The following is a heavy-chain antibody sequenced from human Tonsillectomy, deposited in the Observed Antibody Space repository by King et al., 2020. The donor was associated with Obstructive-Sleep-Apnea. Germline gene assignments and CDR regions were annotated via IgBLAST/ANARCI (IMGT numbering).Heavy chain of an antibody. J-gene: IGHJ6*02. Sequence: QLQESGPGLVKPSGTLSLTCGVSGGSISSSNWWSWVRQPPGKGLEWIGEIYQSGSTNYNPSLKSRVTILVDKSKNQFSLKLRSVTAADTAVYYCARYLYYYDSSGYYQYGMDVWGHGTTVTVSS. CDR3: ARYLYYYDSSGYYQYGMDV. D-gene: IGHD3-22*01. CDR2: IYQSGST. CDR1: GGSISSSNW. V-gene: IGHV4-4*02.